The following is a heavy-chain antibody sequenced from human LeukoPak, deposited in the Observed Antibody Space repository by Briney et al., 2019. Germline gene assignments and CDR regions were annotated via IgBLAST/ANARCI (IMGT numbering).Heavy chain of an antibody. Sequence: PSETLSLTCTVSGGSISSYYWSWIRQPPGKGLEWIGYIYYSGSTNYNPSLKSRVTISVDTSKNQFSLKLSSVTAADTAAYYCAREKQQLPSGFDPWGQGTLVTVSS. J-gene: IGHJ5*02. D-gene: IGHD6-13*01. CDR2: IYYSGST. CDR3: AREKQQLPSGFDP. V-gene: IGHV4-59*01. CDR1: GGSISSYY.